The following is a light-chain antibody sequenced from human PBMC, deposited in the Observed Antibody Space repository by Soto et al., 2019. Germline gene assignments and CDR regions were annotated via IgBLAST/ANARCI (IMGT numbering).Light chain of an antibody. Sequence: QSVLTQPPSASGTPGQRVTISCSGSSSNIGRNYVCWYQQLPGTAPKLLIYRNNQRPSGVPDRFSGSKSGTSASLAISGLRSEYEADYYCAAWDDSLSGPVFGGGTKLAVL. CDR2: RNN. CDR3: AAWDDSLSGPV. V-gene: IGLV1-47*01. CDR1: SSNIGRNY. J-gene: IGLJ2*01.